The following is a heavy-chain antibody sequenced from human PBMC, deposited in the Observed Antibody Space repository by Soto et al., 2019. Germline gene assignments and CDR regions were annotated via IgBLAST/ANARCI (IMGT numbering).Heavy chain of an antibody. CDR3: ARDRGDRYSSGWPPGVSDY. Sequence: GASVKFSCRASGVTFSSYAISWVRQAPGQGLEWMGWISAYNGTTNYAQKLQGRVTMTTDTSTSTAYMELRSLRSDDTAVYYCARDRGDRYSSGWPPGVSDYWGQGTLVTVSS. V-gene: IGHV1-18*01. CDR1: GVTFSSYA. J-gene: IGHJ4*02. CDR2: ISAYNGTT. D-gene: IGHD6-19*01.